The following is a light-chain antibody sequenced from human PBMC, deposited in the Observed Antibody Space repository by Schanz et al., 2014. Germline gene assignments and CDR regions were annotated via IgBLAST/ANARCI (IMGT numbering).Light chain of an antibody. J-gene: IGKJ3*01. CDR2: GAS. CDR3: HQCDTSPFT. V-gene: IGKV3-20*01. CDR1: QTVSSSY. Sequence: EVVLTQSPGTLSLSPGERATLSCRASQTVSSSYLAWYQQRPGQAPRLLIYGASSRATGIPDRFTGSGSGTDFTLTIDRLEPEDFAVYYCHQCDTSPFTFGPGTKVEIK.